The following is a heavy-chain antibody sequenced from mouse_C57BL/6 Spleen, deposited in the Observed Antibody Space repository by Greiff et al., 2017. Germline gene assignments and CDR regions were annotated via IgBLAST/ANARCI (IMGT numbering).Heavy chain of an antibody. J-gene: IGHJ2*01. CDR1: GYTFTSYW. V-gene: IGHV1-55*01. Sequence: VQLQQPGAELVKPGASVKMSCKASGYTFTSYWITWVKQRPGHGLEWIGDIYPGRGSTNYNEKFKSKATLTVDTSSSTAYMQLSSLTSEDSAVYYGARGEYGYDGDYWGQGTTLTVSA. CDR3: ARGEYGYDGDY. D-gene: IGHD2-2*01. CDR2: IYPGRGST.